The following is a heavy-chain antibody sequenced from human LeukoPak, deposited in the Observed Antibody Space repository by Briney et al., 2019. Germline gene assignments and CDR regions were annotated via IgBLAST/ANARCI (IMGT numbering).Heavy chain of an antibody. CDR2: ISWNSGSI. Sequence: GGSLRLSCAASGFTFSSYAMSWVRQVPGKGLEWVSGISWNSGSIVYVDSVKGRFTISRDNAKNSLYLQMDSLGPEDMALYYCVKDVSLGFCSGGSCSAHFDYWGQGTLVTVSS. J-gene: IGHJ4*02. D-gene: IGHD2-15*01. CDR1: GFTFSSYA. V-gene: IGHV3-9*03. CDR3: VKDVSLGFCSGGSCSAHFDY.